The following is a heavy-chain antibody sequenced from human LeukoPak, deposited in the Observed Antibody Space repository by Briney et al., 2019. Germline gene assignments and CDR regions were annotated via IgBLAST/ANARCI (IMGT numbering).Heavy chain of an antibody. CDR3: ARGDYDSSGYYYKPTYYFDY. CDR1: GYTFTSYG. V-gene: IGHV1-8*02. Sequence: ASVKVSCKASGYTFTSYGINWVRQATGQGLEWMGWMNPNSGNTGYAQKFQGRVTMTRNTSISTAYMELSSLRSEDTAVYYCARGDYDSSGYYYKPTYYFDYWGQGTLVTVSS. J-gene: IGHJ4*02. D-gene: IGHD3-22*01. CDR2: MNPNSGNT.